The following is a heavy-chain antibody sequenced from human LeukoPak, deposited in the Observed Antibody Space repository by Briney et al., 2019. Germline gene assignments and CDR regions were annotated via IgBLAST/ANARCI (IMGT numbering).Heavy chain of an antibody. J-gene: IGHJ4*02. V-gene: IGHV3-21*01. CDR2: ISSSSGYI. CDR1: GFTFSIYS. Sequence: GGSLRLSCAASGFTFSIYSMNWVRQAPGKGLEWVSSISSSSGYIYYADSVKGRFTISRDNAKNSLYLQMNSLRAEDTAVYYCARDASTRSFDYWGQGTLVTVSS. CDR3: ARDASTRSFDY.